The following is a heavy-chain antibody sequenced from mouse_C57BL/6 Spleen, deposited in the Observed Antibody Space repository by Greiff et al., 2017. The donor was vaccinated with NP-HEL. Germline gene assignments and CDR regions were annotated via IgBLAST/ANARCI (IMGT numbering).Heavy chain of an antibody. J-gene: IGHJ2*01. CDR1: GYAFSSYW. CDR3: ARFDYYGSSYVNY. D-gene: IGHD1-1*01. Sequence: QVQLQQSGAELVKPGASVKISCKASGYAFSSYWMNWVKQRPGKGLEWIGQIYPGDGDTNYNGKFKGKATLTADKSSSTAYMQLSSLTSEDSAVYFCARFDYYGSSYVNYWGQGTTLTVSS. CDR2: IYPGDGDT. V-gene: IGHV1-80*01.